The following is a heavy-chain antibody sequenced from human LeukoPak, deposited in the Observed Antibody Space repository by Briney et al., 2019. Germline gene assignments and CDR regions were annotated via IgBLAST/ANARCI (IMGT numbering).Heavy chain of an antibody. CDR3: ARNSRLDV. J-gene: IGHJ6*02. V-gene: IGHV3-48*02. CDR1: GLTFSSFS. CDR2: ISGSSTTI. D-gene: IGHD4-11*01. Sequence: GGSLRLSCTASGLTFSSFSMNWVRQAPGKGLEWVSYISGSSTTIYYADSVKGRFTISRDNAKNSLYLQMNSLRDEDTAVYYCARNSRLDVWGQGTTVTVSS.